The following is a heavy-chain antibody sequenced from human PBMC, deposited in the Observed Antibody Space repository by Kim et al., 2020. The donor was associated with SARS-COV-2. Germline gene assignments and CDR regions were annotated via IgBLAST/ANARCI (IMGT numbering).Heavy chain of an antibody. V-gene: IGHV4-34*01. CDR3: ARGHRTMVRGVIRNFWFDP. Sequence: SRVTISVDTSKNQFSLKLSSVTAADTAVYYCARGHRTMVRGVIRNFWFDPWGQGTLVTVSS. D-gene: IGHD3-10*01. J-gene: IGHJ5*02.